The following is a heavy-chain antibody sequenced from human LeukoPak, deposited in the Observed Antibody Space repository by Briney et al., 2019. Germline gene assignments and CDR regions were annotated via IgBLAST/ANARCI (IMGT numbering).Heavy chain of an antibody. D-gene: IGHD5-12*01. V-gene: IGHV3-30-3*01. CDR1: GFTFSSYA. CDR3: ARAGGGYDSSDY. CDR2: ISYDGSNK. J-gene: IGHJ4*02. Sequence: GGSLRLSCAASGFTFSSYAMHWVRQAPGKGLEWVAVISYDGSNKYYADSVKGRFTISRDNSKNTLYLQMNSLRAEDTAVYYCARAGGGYDSSDYWGQGTLVTVSS.